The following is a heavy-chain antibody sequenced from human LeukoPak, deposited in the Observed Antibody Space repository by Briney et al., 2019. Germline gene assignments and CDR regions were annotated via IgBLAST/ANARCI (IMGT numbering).Heavy chain of an antibody. CDR1: GLSVRGSY. Sequence: GGSLRLSCVASGLSVRGSYMSWVRQAPGKGLEWVSVIYSGDRTYYADSSKGRFTISRDTSKNTLYLQMNNLRADDTAMYYCTRDLTGTTWSENDYWGQGTLVTISS. J-gene: IGHJ4*02. D-gene: IGHD6-13*01. CDR3: TRDLTGTTWSENDY. V-gene: IGHV3-53*01. CDR2: IYSGDRT.